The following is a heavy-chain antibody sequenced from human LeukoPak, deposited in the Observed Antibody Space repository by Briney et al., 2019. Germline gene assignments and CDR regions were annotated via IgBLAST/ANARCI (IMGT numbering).Heavy chain of an antibody. J-gene: IGHJ4*02. CDR1: GGSVSSSSYY. V-gene: IGHV4-39*07. Sequence: SETLSLTCTVSGGSVSSSSYYWGWIRQPPGKGLEWIGSIYYSGSTYYNPSLKSRVSISVDTSKNQFSLKLNSLTAADTAVYYCARVNRGYFDYWGQGTLVTVSS. CDR3: ARVNRGYFDY. D-gene: IGHD1/OR15-1a*01. CDR2: IYYSGST.